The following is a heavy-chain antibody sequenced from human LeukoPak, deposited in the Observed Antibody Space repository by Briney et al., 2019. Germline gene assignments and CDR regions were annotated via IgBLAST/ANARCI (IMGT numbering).Heavy chain of an antibody. CDR1: GFTFSSYE. V-gene: IGHV3-48*03. Sequence: QAGGSLRLSCAASGFTFSSYEMNWVRQAPGKGLEWVSYISSSGSTIYYADSMKGLFTISRDNAKNSLYLQMNSLRAVDTAVYYCASTRSGYLFDYWGQGTLVTVSS. D-gene: IGHD5-12*01. CDR2: ISSSGSTI. J-gene: IGHJ4*02. CDR3: ASTRSGYLFDY.